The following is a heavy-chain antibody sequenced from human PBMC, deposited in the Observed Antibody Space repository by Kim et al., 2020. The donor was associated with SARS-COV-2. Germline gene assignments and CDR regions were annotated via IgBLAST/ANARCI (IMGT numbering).Heavy chain of an antibody. J-gene: IGHJ4*02. CDR2: ISGSGGST. D-gene: IGHD5-18*01. Sequence: GGSLRLSCAASGFTFSSYAMSWVRQAPGKGLEWVSTISGSGGSTYYADSVKGRFTISRDNSKNTLYLQMNSLRAEDTAVYYCAKDFFTDKGIRIYSFGRSPHDYWGQGTLVTVSS. CDR1: GFTFSSYA. V-gene: IGHV3-23*01. CDR3: AKDFFTDKGIRIYSFGRSPHDY.